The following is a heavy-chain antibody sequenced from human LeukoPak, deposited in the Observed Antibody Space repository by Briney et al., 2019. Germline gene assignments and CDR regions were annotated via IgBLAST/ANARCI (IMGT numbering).Heavy chain of an antibody. V-gene: IGHV3-9*01. Sequence: PGGSLRLSCAASGFTFDDYAMHWVRQAPGKGLEWVSGISWNSGSIGYADSVKGRFTISRDNSKNTLYLQMSSLRVEDTAVYYCAKQVPGQWLTPTSDWGQGTLVTVSS. D-gene: IGHD6-19*01. CDR1: GFTFDDYA. CDR2: ISWNSGSI. J-gene: IGHJ4*02. CDR3: AKQVPGQWLTPTSD.